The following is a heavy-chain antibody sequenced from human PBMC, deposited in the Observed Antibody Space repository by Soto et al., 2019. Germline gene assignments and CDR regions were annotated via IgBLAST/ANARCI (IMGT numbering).Heavy chain of an antibody. V-gene: IGHV3-21*02. J-gene: IGHJ6*02. Sequence: EVQLVESGGGLVKPGGSLRLSCSAPGFPFSTYTMYWVRQAPGKGLEWVSSITSSSSRNIFYADSVKGRFTISRDNANNMIFLQVNNLRVEDTAVYYCARDDPVFGAIPRMDIWGHGTTVTVSS. CDR1: GFPFSTYT. CDR3: ARDDPVFGAIPRMDI. D-gene: IGHD3-3*01. CDR2: ITSSSSRNI.